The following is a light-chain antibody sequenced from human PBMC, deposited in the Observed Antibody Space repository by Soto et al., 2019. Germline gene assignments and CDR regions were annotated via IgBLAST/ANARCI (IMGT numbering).Light chain of an antibody. Sequence: EILFAQSPGTLSLSPGERATLSCRASQSVGSDLAWYQQKPGQAPRLLIYDASNTATGIPARFSGSGSGTDFTLTISSLEPEDFAAYYCQQRSNWTLTFGGGTKVDIK. V-gene: IGKV3-11*01. CDR1: QSVGSD. J-gene: IGKJ4*01. CDR3: QQRSNWTLT. CDR2: DAS.